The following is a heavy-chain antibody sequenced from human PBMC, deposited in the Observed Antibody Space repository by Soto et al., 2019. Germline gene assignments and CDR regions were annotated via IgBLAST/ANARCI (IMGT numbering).Heavy chain of an antibody. V-gene: IGHV5-51*01. J-gene: IGHJ6*02. CDR3: ARRPRYGEYGNYYYYYAMDV. Sequence: PGESLKISCKASGYNFPNYWIVWVRQMPGKGLEWMGFIYPGDSDVRYSPSFQGQVPISADKSISTAYRQWRSLKASDTAMYYCARRPRYGEYGNYYYYYAMDVWGQGNTVTVSS. CDR1: GYNFPNYW. D-gene: IGHD4-17*01. CDR2: IYPGDSDV.